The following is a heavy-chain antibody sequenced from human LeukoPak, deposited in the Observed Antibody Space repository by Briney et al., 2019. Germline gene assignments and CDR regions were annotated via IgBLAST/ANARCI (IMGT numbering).Heavy chain of an antibody. J-gene: IGHJ6*02. Sequence: GGSLRLSCTTSGFTFGDYGMSWFRQAPGKGLEGVGFIRSKAYGGTTEYAASVKGRFTISRDDSKSIAYLQMDSLKTEDTAVYYCSNSIVARYHYYGMDVWGQGTTVTVSS. V-gene: IGHV3-49*03. D-gene: IGHD5-12*01. CDR3: SNSIVARYHYYGMDV. CDR2: IRSKAYGGTT. CDR1: GFTFGDYG.